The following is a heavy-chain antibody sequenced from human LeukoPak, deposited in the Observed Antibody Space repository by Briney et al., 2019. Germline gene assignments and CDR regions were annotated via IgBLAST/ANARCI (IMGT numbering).Heavy chain of an antibody. CDR3: AREGIAAAGGYMGV. J-gene: IGHJ6*03. CDR1: GGTFSSYA. Sequence: GASVKVSCKASGGTFSSYAISWVRQAPGQGLEWMGGIIPIFGTANYAQKFQGRVTITTDESTSTAYMELSSLRSEDTAVYYCAREGIAAAGGYMGVWGKGTTVTVSS. D-gene: IGHD6-13*01. V-gene: IGHV1-69*05. CDR2: IIPIFGTA.